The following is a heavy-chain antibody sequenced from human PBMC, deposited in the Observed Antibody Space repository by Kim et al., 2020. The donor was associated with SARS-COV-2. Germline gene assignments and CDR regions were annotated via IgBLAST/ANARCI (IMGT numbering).Heavy chain of an antibody. CDR1: GGSISSSSYY. CDR2: IYYSGST. CDR3: ARGDIVVVVAATRGWFDP. D-gene: IGHD2-15*01. Sequence: SETLSLPCTVSGGSISSSSYYWGWIRQPPGKGLEWIGSIYYSGSTYYNPSLKSRVTISVDTSKNQFSLKLSSVTAADTAVYYCARGDIVVVVAATRGWFDPWGQGTLVTVSS. J-gene: IGHJ5*02. V-gene: IGHV4-39*01.